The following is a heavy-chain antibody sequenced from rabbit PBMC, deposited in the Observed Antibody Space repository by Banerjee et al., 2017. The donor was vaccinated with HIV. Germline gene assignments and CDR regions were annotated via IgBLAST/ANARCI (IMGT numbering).Heavy chain of an antibody. V-gene: IGHV1S45*01. Sequence: QEQLVESGGGLVTLGGSLKLACKGSGIDFSTYGIIWVRQAPGKGLEWIAYIYVGSNDNTYYASWAKGRFTISKTSSTTVTLQMTSLTAADTATYFCARDPYGGYHGYGYALNLWGQGTLVTVS. J-gene: IGHJ4*01. CDR2: IYVGSNDNT. CDR1: GIDFSTYG. CDR3: ARDPYGGYHGYGYALNL. D-gene: IGHD6-1*01.